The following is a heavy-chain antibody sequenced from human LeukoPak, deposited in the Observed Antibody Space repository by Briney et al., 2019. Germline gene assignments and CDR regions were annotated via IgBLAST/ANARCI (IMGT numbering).Heavy chain of an antibody. Sequence: ASVKVSCKASGYTFTSYGISWVRQAPGQGLEWMGWISAYNGNTNYAQKLQGRVSMTTDTSTSTAYMELRSLRSDDTAVYYCARAPILVVVTGDYFDYWGQGTLVTVSS. V-gene: IGHV1-18*01. CDR2: ISAYNGNT. CDR1: GYTFTSYG. J-gene: IGHJ4*02. CDR3: ARAPILVVVTGDYFDY. D-gene: IGHD3-22*01.